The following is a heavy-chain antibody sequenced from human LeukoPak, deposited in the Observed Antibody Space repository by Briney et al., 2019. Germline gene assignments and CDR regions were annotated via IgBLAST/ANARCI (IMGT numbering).Heavy chain of an antibody. Sequence: PSETLSLTCAVYGGSLSGYYWSWIRQPPGKGLEWIGEINHSGSTNYNPSLKSRVTISVDTSKNQFSLKLSSVTAADTAVYYCARPVYSSSWSSHRNWFDPWGQGTLVTVSS. CDR1: GGSLSGYY. CDR3: ARPVYSSSWSSHRNWFDP. J-gene: IGHJ5*02. D-gene: IGHD6-13*01. V-gene: IGHV4-34*01. CDR2: INHSGST.